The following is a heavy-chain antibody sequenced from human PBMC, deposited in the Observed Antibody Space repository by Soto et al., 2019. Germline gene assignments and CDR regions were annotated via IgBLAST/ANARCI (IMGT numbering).Heavy chain of an antibody. V-gene: IGHV3-23*01. J-gene: IGHJ4*02. CDR3: ARRGERWLPEDY. D-gene: IGHD6-19*01. CDR1: GFTFHIYP. CDR2: FSRGADDT. Sequence: EVQLLESGGGLVQPGGSLRLSCAASGFTFHIYPMTWVRQTPGKGLEWVSTFSRGADDTQYADSVKGRFTLTRDDSKKTLYLQWNGLRAEDTAVYYCARRGERWLPEDYWGQGTLVTVSS.